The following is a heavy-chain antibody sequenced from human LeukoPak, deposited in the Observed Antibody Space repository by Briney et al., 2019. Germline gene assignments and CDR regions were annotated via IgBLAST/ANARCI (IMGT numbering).Heavy chain of an antibody. CDR2: IYPGDSDT. V-gene: IGHV5-51*01. D-gene: IGHD2-2*02. CDR3: DREVDYSSTSRHTSSPFYYFDY. J-gene: IGHJ4*02. CDR1: DYSFISYW. Sequence: GESLKISCKGPDYSFISYWIGGVRQMPGKGLEWMGIIYPGDSDTRYSPSFQGQVTISADKSISTAYLQWRSLKASDTAVNDADREVDYSSTSRHTSSPFYYFDYWGQGTLVTVSS.